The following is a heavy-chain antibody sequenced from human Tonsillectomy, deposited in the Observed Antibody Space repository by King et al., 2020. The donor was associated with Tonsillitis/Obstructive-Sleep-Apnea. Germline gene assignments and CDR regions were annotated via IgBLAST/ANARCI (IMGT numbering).Heavy chain of an antibody. CDR3: AGADYYDSSVYYYFIGY. Sequence: QLQESGPGLVKPSETLSLTCTVSGGSISSYYWSWIRQPPGKGLEWIGYIYHSGSTNYNPSLKSRVTISVDKSKNQFSLKLSSVTAADTAVYYCAGADYYDSSVYYYFIGYWGQGTLVTVSS. V-gene: IGHV4-59*01. CDR1: GGSISSYY. D-gene: IGHD3-22*01. CDR2: IYHSGST. J-gene: IGHJ4*02.